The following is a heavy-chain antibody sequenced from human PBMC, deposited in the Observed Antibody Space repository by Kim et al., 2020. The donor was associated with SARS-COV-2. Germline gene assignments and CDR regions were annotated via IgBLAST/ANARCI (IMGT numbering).Heavy chain of an antibody. CDR1: GFTVGDFW. D-gene: IGHD7-27*01. Sequence: GGSLRLSCATSGFTVGDFWMNWVRQAPGKGPEWVANMNRDGSEKYDVASVKGRFTIFSDNTRNSLHLQMVSLRAEETALYFCARSGDASAYRPMNHWGQG. V-gene: IGHV3-7*01. CDR2: MNRDGSEK. J-gene: IGHJ1*01. CDR3: ARSGDASAYRPMNH.